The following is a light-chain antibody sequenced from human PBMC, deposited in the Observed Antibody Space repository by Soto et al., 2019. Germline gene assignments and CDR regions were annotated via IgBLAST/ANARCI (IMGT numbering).Light chain of an antibody. V-gene: IGKV3-20*01. CDR2: GAS. J-gene: IGKJ1*01. CDR3: HQYGSSPST. CDR1: QSVRSRY. Sequence: EIVLTPSPGTLSLSPVERATLSCRASQSVRSRYLAWYQQKPGQAPRLLIYGASSRATGIPDRFSGSGSETDFTLTINRLEPEDFAVYYCHQYGSSPSTFGQGTKVDIK.